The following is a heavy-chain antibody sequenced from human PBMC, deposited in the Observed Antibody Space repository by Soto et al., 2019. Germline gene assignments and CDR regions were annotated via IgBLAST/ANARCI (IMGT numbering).Heavy chain of an antibody. V-gene: IGHV4-34*01. Sequence: SETLSLTCAVYGGSFSGYYWSWIRQPPGKGLEWIGEINHSGSTNYNPSLKSRVTISVDTSKNQFSLKLSSVTAADTAAYYCARATAARPGNWYYSGMDVWGQGTTVTVYS. J-gene: IGHJ6*02. D-gene: IGHD6-6*01. CDR3: ARATAARPGNWYYSGMDV. CDR2: INHSGST. CDR1: GGSFSGYY.